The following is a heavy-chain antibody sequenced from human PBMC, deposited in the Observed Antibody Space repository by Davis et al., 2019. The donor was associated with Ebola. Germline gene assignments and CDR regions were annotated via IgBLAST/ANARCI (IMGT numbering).Heavy chain of an antibody. Sequence: AASVKVSCKASGYTFTSYGISWVRQAPGQGLEWMGWISAYNGNTNYAQKLQGRVTMTTDTSTSTAYMELRSLRSDDTAVYYCARAPYYDSSGYLDYYYYYGMDVWGKGTTVTVSS. V-gene: IGHV1-18*01. CDR2: ISAYNGNT. CDR3: ARAPYYDSSGYLDYYYYYGMDV. J-gene: IGHJ6*04. CDR1: GYTFTSYG. D-gene: IGHD3-22*01.